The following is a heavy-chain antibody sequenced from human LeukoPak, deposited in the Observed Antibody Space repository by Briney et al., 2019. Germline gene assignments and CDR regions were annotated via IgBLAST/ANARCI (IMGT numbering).Heavy chain of an antibody. CDR1: GFTFSIYA. Sequence: KPGGSLRLSCAGSGFTFSIYAMNWVRQAPGKGLEWLSSISASSSNIDYADSIKGRFTISRDNAKKSLYLHMNSLRAEDTAMYYCTRDSYCSSTTCYRGHFDSWGQGTLVTVSS. J-gene: IGHJ4*02. CDR2: ISASSSNI. CDR3: TRDSYCSSTTCYRGHFDS. V-gene: IGHV3-21*01. D-gene: IGHD2-2*01.